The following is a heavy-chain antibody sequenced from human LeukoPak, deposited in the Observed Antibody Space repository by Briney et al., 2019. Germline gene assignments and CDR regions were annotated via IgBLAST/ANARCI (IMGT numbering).Heavy chain of an antibody. V-gene: IGHV1-2*02. D-gene: IGHD5-12*01. J-gene: IGHJ4*02. Sequence: GASVKVSCKASGYTFTGYYMHWVRQAPGQGLAWMGWINPNSGDTNYAQKFQGRVTMTRDTSIRTAYLELSGLRSDDTAVYYCAKNPYEYYFDYWGQGTLVTVSS. CDR2: INPNSGDT. CDR3: AKNPYEYYFDY. CDR1: GYTFTGYY.